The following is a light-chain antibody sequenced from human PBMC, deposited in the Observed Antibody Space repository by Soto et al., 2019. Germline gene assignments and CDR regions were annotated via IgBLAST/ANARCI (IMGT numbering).Light chain of an antibody. CDR1: QSVSSY. CDR2: DAS. J-gene: IGKJ2*01. V-gene: IGKV3-11*01. Sequence: EIVLTQSPATLSLSPGERATLSCRASQSVSSYLAWYQQKPGQAPRLLIYDASNRATGIPARFSGSGSGTDFTLTLSSLEPEDLAVYYCQQRSNWPLMYTFGQGTKLEIK. CDR3: QQRSNWPLMYT.